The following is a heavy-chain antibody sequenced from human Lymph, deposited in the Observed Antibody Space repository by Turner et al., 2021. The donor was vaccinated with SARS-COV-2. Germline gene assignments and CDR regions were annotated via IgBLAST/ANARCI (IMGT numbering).Heavy chain of an antibody. CDR3: AKDHAWYSSGWYARGLDY. Sequence: QVQLVESGGGVGRPGRSLSLSSAGSGFTFSSYDMHWVRQAPGKWLEWVAVISHDGSDKYYADSVKGRFTISRDNSKNTLYLQMHSLRAEDTAVYYCAKDHAWYSSGWYARGLDYWGQGSLVTVSS. CDR1: GFTFSSYD. J-gene: IGHJ4*02. V-gene: IGHV3-30*18. D-gene: IGHD6-19*01. CDR2: ISHDGSDK.